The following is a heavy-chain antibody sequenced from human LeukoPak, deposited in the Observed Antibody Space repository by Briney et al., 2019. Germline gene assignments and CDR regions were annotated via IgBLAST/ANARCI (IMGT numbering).Heavy chain of an antibody. D-gene: IGHD4-17*01. CDR3: ARVMRYGDYYDDAFDI. Sequence: ASVKVSCKASGYTFTGYYMHWVRQAPGQGLEWMGWINPNSGGTNYAQKFQGRVTMTRDTSISTAYMEVSRLRSDDTAVYYCARVMRYGDYYDDAFDIWGQGTMVTVSS. CDR2: INPNSGGT. CDR1: GYTFTGYY. J-gene: IGHJ3*02. V-gene: IGHV1-2*02.